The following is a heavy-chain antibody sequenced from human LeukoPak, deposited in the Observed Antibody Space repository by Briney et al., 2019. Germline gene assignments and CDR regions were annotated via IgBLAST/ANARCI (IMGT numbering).Heavy chain of an antibody. Sequence: SQTLSLTCTVSGGSISSGSYYWSWIRQPAGKGLEWIGRIYTSGSTNYNPYLKSRVTISVDTSKNQFSLKLSSVTAADTAVYYCARDVGDTVYYYYGMDVWGQGTTVTVSS. V-gene: IGHV4-61*02. CDR1: GGSISSGSYY. CDR2: IYTSGST. D-gene: IGHD1-26*01. CDR3: ARDVGDTVYYYYGMDV. J-gene: IGHJ6*02.